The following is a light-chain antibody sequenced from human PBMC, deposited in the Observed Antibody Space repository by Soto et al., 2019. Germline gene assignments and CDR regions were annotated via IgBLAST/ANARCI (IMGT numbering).Light chain of an antibody. CDR3: QQYNSLWT. CDR2: DAS. CDR1: QSVSTR. Sequence: DIQMSQSPSSLSASVGDRVTIICRASQSVSTRLAWYQQKPGKAPKVLIYDASSWTGGVPSRFTGSGSGTEFTLTINSLQPDDFATYYCQQYNSLWTFGQGTKVDI. V-gene: IGKV1-5*02. J-gene: IGKJ1*01.